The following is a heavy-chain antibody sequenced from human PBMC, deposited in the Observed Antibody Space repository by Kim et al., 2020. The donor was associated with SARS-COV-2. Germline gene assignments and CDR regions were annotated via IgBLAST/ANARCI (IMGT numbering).Heavy chain of an antibody. J-gene: IGHJ5*02. CDR3: ASHQREMATTAGWFDP. CDR2: IYYSGST. D-gene: IGHD5-12*01. Sequence: SETLSLTCTVSGGSISSSSYYWGWIRQPPGKGLEWIGSIYYSGSTYYNPSLKSRVTISVDTSKNQFSLKLSSVTAADTAVYYCASHQREMATTAGWFDPWGQGTLVTVSS. CDR1: GGSISSSSYY. V-gene: IGHV4-39*07.